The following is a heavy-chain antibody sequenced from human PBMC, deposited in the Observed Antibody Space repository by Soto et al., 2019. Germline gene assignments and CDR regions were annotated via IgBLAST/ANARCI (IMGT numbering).Heavy chain of an antibody. J-gene: IGHJ6*02. CDR3: AKSLGDYYDSSDLHYYYSGMDV. Sequence: GGSLRLSCAASGFTFSSYAMSWVRQAPGKGLEWVSAISGSGGSTYYADSVKGRFTISRDNSKNTLYLQMNSLRAEDTAVYYCAKSLGDYYDSSDLHYYYSGMDVWGQGTTVTVSS. D-gene: IGHD3-22*01. CDR2: ISGSGGST. V-gene: IGHV3-23*01. CDR1: GFTFSSYA.